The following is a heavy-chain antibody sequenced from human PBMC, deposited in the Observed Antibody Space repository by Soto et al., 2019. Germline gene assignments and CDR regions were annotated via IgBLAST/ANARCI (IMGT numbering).Heavy chain of an antibody. J-gene: IGHJ4*02. D-gene: IGHD3-16*01. CDR1: GVSSTSSY. V-gene: IGHV4-59*13. Sequence: SETLSLTCTVSGVSSTSSYWSWLRQSPGKGLEWIGYIFDNGDVKYNPSLMSRLTMSIDMSKNEFSLRLKSVTAADTAMYYCARGWGSKWYYFDSWGEGTLVTVSS. CDR3: ARGWGSKWYYFDS. CDR2: IFDNGDV.